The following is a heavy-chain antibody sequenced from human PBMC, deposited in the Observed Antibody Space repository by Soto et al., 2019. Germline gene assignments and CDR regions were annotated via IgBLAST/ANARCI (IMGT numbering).Heavy chain of an antibody. Sequence: PAGSLRLSCAASRFTVNNYVINWVLQAPGKGLEWVATISGTGGSTYYADSVKGRFTISRDNSKNTLYLQMNSLRVEDTAVYYCAKDRLGGNFDYWGQGTQVTVSS. CDR1: RFTVNNYV. J-gene: IGHJ4*02. V-gene: IGHV3-23*01. CDR2: ISGTGGST. CDR3: AKDRLGGNFDY.